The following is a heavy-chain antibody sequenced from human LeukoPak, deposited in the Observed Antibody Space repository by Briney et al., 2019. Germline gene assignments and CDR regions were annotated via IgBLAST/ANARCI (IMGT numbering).Heavy chain of an antibody. V-gene: IGHV3-20*04. D-gene: IGHD6-13*01. CDR2: INWNGGST. J-gene: IGHJ4*02. Sequence: GGSLRLSCAASGFTFDDYGMSWVRQAPGKGLEWVSGINWNGGSTGYADSVKGRFTISRDNAKNSLYLQMNSLRAEDTAVYYCARDGIAAVDFDYWGQGILVTVSS. CDR3: ARDGIAAVDFDY. CDR1: GFTFDDYG.